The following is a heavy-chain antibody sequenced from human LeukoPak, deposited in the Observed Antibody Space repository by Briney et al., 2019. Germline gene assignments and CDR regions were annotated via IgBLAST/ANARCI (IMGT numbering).Heavy chain of an antibody. CDR3: ADSSGYYYPPYFDY. D-gene: IGHD3-22*01. J-gene: IGHJ4*02. CDR1: GGSISSSSYY. Sequence: PSETLSLTCTVSGGSISSSSYYWGWIRHPPGKGLEWIGRIYYSGSTYYNPSLKSRVTISVDTSKNQFSLKLSSVTAADTAVYYCADSSGYYYPPYFDYWGQGTLVTVSS. V-gene: IGHV4-39*01. CDR2: IYYSGST.